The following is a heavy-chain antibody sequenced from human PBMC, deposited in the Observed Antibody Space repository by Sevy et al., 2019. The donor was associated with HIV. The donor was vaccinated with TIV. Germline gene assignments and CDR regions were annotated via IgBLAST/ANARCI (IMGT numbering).Heavy chain of an antibody. Sequence: SETLSLTCTVSGGSISSGDYYWSWIRQPPGKGLEWIGYIYYSGSTYYNPSLKSRVTISVDTSKNQFSLKLSSVTAADTAVYYCARSKPPSKTYYYDSSGYYYAGGYFDYWGQGTLVTVSS. CDR1: GGSISSGDYY. CDR3: ARSKPPSKTYYYDSSGYYYAGGYFDY. CDR2: IYYSGST. V-gene: IGHV4-30-4*01. J-gene: IGHJ4*02. D-gene: IGHD3-22*01.